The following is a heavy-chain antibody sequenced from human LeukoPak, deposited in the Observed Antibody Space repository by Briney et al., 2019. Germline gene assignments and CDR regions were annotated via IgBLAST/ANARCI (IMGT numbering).Heavy chain of an antibody. CDR3: ARRGYPHPIDY. Sequence: TGGSLRLSCAASGFTFSDYYMSWIRQAPGKGLEWVAVISYDGSNKYYADSVKGRFTISRDNSKNTLYLQMNSLRAEDTAVYYCARRGYPHPIDYWGQGTLVTVSS. CDR2: ISYDGSNK. V-gene: IGHV3-30-3*01. CDR1: GFTFSDYY. D-gene: IGHD2-15*01. J-gene: IGHJ4*02.